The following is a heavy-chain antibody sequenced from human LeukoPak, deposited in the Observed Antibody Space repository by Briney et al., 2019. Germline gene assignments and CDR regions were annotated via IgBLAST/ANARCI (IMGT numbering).Heavy chain of an antibody. D-gene: IGHD2-2*01. CDR2: INPNSGST. CDR3: ARGASYYASWSFFP. J-gene: IGHJ5*02. CDR1: GYTFTDNY. V-gene: IGHV1-2*02. Sequence: ASVKVSCKASGYTFTDNYIFWIRQAPGQGLDWMGWINPNSGSTRYAHEYEGRVTMTKDTSINTVYMDLSSLTSDDTAVYYCARGASYYASWSFFPWGQGTLVTVSS.